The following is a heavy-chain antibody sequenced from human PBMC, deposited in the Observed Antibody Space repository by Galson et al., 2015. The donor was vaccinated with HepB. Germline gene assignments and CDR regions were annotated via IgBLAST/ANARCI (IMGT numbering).Heavy chain of an antibody. J-gene: IGHJ4*02. CDR2: ISYDGSNK. V-gene: IGHV3-30*04. CDR3: ARDSGDY. CDR1: GFTFSSYA. Sequence: SLRLSCAASGFTFSSYAMHWVRQAPGKGLGWVAVISYDGSNKYYADSVKGRFTISRDNSKNTLYLQMNSLRAEDTAVYYCARDSGDYWGQGTLVTVSS.